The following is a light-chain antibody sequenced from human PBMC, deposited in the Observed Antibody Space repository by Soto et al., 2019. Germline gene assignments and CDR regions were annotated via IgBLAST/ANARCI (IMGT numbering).Light chain of an antibody. CDR3: SSYTSTSTYV. CDR2: DVS. J-gene: IGLJ1*01. Sequence: QSALTQPASLSGSPGQSITISCTGTSSDVGGYNYVSWYQQHPGKAPKLIIYDVSNRPSGVSNRFSGSKSGNTASLTISGLQAEDDTDYYCSSYTSTSTYVFGTGTKVTVL. V-gene: IGLV2-14*03. CDR1: SSDVGGYNY.